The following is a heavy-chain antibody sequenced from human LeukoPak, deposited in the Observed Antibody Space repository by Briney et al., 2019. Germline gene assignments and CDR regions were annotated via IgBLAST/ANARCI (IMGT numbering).Heavy chain of an antibody. CDR1: GFTFSSQA. J-gene: IGHJ4*02. D-gene: IGHD2-2*01. V-gene: IGHV3-23*01. CDR3: AKVATNLGYCSSTSCYAWFDY. Sequence: PGGSLSLSCAASGFTFSSQAMSWVRQAPGKGLEWVSAISGSGGSTYYADSGKGRFTISRDNSKNTLYLQMNRLRAEDTAVYYCAKVATNLGYCSSTSCYAWFDYWGQGTLVTVSS. CDR2: ISGSGGST.